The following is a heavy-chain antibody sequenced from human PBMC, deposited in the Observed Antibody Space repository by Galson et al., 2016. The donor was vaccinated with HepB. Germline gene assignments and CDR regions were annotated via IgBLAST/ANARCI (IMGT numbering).Heavy chain of an antibody. Sequence: SLRLSCAASGFTFSTYAMHWVRQAPGKGLEWVTFISYHGSNKYYADSVKGRFTISRDNSKNTLYLQMNSLRTEDTAVYYCARGSSGYYLNYWSQGTLVTVSS. D-gene: IGHD3-22*01. CDR2: ISYHGSNK. CDR3: ARGSSGYYLNY. CDR1: GFTFSTYA. V-gene: IGHV3-30-3*01. J-gene: IGHJ4*02.